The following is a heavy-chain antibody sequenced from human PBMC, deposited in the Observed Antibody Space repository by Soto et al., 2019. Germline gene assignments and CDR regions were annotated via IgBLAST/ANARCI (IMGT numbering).Heavy chain of an antibody. CDR3: ARVDPGDSAFDI. J-gene: IGHJ3*02. D-gene: IGHD7-27*01. CDR1: GFTFSDYY. CDR2: ISSSSSYT. Sequence: QVQLVESGGGLVKPGGSLRLSCAASGFTFSDYYMSWIRQAPGKGLEWVSDISSSSSYTNDADSVKGRFTISRDNAKKSLYLQMNSLSAEDAAVYYCARVDPGDSAFDIWGQGTMVTVSS. V-gene: IGHV3-11*06.